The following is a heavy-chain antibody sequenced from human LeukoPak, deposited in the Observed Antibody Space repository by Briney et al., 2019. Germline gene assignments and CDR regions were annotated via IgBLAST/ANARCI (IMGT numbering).Heavy chain of an antibody. Sequence: GGSLRLSCAASGFTFSSYSMNWVRQAPGKGLEWVSYISSSRSTINYADSVKGRFTISRDNAKNSLYLQMNSLRAEDTAVYYCARDATVTTPGDYWGQGTLVTVSS. D-gene: IGHD4-17*01. CDR2: ISSSRSTI. CDR3: ARDATVTTPGDY. V-gene: IGHV3-48*04. J-gene: IGHJ4*02. CDR1: GFTFSSYS.